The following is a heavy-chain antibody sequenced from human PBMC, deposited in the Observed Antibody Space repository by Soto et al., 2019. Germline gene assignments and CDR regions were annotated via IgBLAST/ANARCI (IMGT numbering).Heavy chain of an antibody. CDR2: IYYSGST. CDR3: ARAHLGELSFHFDY. V-gene: IGHV4-31*03. CDR1: GGSISSGGYY. D-gene: IGHD3-16*02. J-gene: IGHJ4*02. Sequence: QVQLQESGPGLVKPSQTLSLTCTVSGGSISSGGYYWSWIRQHPGKGLEWIGYIYYSGSTYYNPSLKSRVTQSVDTSKNQVSLKLSSVTAADTAVYYWARAHLGELSFHFDYWGQGTLVTVSS.